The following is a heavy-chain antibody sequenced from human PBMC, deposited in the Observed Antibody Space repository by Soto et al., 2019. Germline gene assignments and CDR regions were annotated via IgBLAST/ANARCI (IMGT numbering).Heavy chain of an antibody. V-gene: IGHV4-30-4*01. CDR1: GGSISSGDYY. CDR2: IYCSGST. D-gene: IGHD3-22*01. CDR3: ARVGYYDSSGYYSLDAFDI. Sequence: SETLSLTCTVSGGSISSGDYYWSWIRQPPGKGLEWIGYIYCSGSTYYNPSLKSRVTISVDTSKNQFSLKLSSVTAADTAVYYCARVGYYDSSGYYSLDAFDIWGQGTMVTVSS. J-gene: IGHJ3*02.